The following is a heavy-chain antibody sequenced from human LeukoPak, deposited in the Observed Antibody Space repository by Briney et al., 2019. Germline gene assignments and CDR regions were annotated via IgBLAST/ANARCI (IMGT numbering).Heavy chain of an antibody. D-gene: IGHD3-10*01. CDR1: GGSISSYY. CDR3: ARGGEGYYYGSASQDY. Sequence: SETLSLTCTVSGGSISSYYWSWIRQPPGKGLEWIGYIYYSGTTNYNPSLKSRVTISVDTSKNQFSLKLSSVTAADTAMYYCARGGEGYYYGSASQDYWGQGTLVTVSS. J-gene: IGHJ4*02. V-gene: IGHV4-59*12. CDR2: IYYSGTT.